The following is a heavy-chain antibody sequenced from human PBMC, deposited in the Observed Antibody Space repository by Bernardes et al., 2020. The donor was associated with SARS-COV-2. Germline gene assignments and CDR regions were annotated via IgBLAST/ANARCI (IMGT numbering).Heavy chain of an antibody. V-gene: IGHV4-59*01. CDR3: ARDSRIIGQGPSRRWYFDL. J-gene: IGHJ2*01. D-gene: IGHD6-6*01. CDR1: GGSISSYY. Sequence: SETLSLTCTVSGGSISSYYWSWIRQPPGKGLEWIGYIYYSGSTNYNPSLKSRVTISVDTSKNQFSLKLSSVTAADTAVYYCARDSRIIGQGPSRRWYFDLWGRGTLVTVSS. CDR2: IYYSGST.